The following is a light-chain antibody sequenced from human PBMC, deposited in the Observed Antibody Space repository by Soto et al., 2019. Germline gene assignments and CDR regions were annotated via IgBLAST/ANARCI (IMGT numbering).Light chain of an antibody. V-gene: IGKV1-5*03. CDR2: KAS. CDR1: QTISSW. J-gene: IGKJ1*01. CDR3: QHYNSYSEA. Sequence: DIQMTQSPSTLSGSVGDRVTITCRASQTISSWLAWYQQKPGKAPKLLIYKASTLKSGVPSRFSGSGSGTEFTLTISSLQTDVFATYYSQHYNSYSEAFGQGTKVELK.